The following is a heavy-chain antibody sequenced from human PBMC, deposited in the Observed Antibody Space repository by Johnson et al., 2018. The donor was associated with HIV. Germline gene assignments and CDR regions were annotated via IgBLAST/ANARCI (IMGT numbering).Heavy chain of an antibody. D-gene: IGHD3-10*01. Sequence: QVQLLESGGGLVKPGGSLRLSCAASGFTFSDFYISWIRQAPGKGLEWISYISSSGSITYYADSVKGRFTISRDNAKNSLYLQMSSLRAEDTAVYFCARDCRYYGSGSCLREGGTFDIWGQGTMVTVSS. CDR2: ISSSGSIT. CDR1: GFTFSDFY. CDR3: ARDCRYYGSGSCLREGGTFDI. V-gene: IGHV3-11*04. J-gene: IGHJ3*02.